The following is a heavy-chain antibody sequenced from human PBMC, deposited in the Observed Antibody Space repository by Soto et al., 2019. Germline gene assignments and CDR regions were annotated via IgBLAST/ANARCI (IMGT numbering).Heavy chain of an antibody. D-gene: IGHD6-6*01. V-gene: IGHV4-59*01. CDR2: IYYSGST. Sequence: SETLSLTCTVSGGSINDFYWSWIRQPPGKGLEWVGYIYYSGSTDYNPSLKGRVTISVDTSKNQFSLKLRSVTAADTAVYYCARVGGVAARTFDYWGQGTLVTVSS. CDR3: ARVGGVAARTFDY. J-gene: IGHJ4*02. CDR1: GGSINDFY.